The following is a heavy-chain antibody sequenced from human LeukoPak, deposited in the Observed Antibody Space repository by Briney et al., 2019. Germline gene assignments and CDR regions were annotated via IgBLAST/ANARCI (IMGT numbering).Heavy chain of an antibody. CDR1: GGSISSYY. V-gene: IGHV4-59*01. J-gene: IGHJ5*02. Sequence: SETLSLTCTVSGGSISSYYWSWIRQPPGKGLEWIGYIYYSGSTNYNPSLKSRVTISVDTSKNQFSLKLSSVTAADTAVYYCARELGYCSGGSCYNWFDPWGQGTLVTVSS. CDR2: IYYSGST. CDR3: ARELGYCSGGSCYNWFDP. D-gene: IGHD2-15*01.